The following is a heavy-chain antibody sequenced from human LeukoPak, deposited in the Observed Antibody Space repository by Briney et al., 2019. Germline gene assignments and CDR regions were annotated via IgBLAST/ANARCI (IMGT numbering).Heavy chain of an antibody. CDR1: GFTFNNFA. CDR2: ISGSGGST. V-gene: IGHV3-23*01. J-gene: IGHJ4*02. CDR3: AKGPSMIVVVKTYFDY. D-gene: IGHD3-22*01. Sequence: PGGSLRLSCAASGFTFNNFAMSWVRQAPGKGLEWVSAISGSGGSTYYADSVKGRFTISRDNSKNTLYLQMNSLRAEDTAVYYCAKGPSMIVVVKTYFDYWGQGTLVTVSS.